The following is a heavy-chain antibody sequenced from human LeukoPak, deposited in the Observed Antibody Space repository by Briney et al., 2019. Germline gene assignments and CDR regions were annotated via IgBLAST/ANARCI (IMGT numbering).Heavy chain of an antibody. CDR2: TSYDGTNK. CDR3: ARESAVTLADYGFDV. D-gene: IGHD4-17*01. V-gene: IGHV3-30*13. CDR1: GFGFSTSW. Sequence: QPGGSLRLSCAASGFGFSTSWMHWVRQAPGKGLEWVAVTSYDGTNKYYADSVQGRFTISRDNGKNSLYLQMNSLRLEDTAVYYCARESAVTLADYGFDVWGQGTTVTVSS. J-gene: IGHJ6*02.